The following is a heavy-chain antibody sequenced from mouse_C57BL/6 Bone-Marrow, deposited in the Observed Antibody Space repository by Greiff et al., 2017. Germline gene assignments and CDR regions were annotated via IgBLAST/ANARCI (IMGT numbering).Heavy chain of an antibody. J-gene: IGHJ1*03. V-gene: IGHV5-12*01. Sequence: EVKLMESGGGLVQPGGSLKLSCAASGFTFSDYYMYWVRQTPEKRLEWVAYISNGGGSTYYPDTVKGRFTICRDNAKNTLYLQMSRLKSEDTAMYYCARHYYGSSYPYFDVWGTGTTVTVSS. CDR2: ISNGGGST. CDR1: GFTFSDYY. D-gene: IGHD1-1*01. CDR3: ARHYYGSSYPYFDV.